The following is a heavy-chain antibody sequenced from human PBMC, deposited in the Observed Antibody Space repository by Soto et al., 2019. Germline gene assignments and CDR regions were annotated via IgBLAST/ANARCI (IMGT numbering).Heavy chain of an antibody. V-gene: IGHV1-69*10. J-gene: IGHJ1*01. CDR3: ARDQSGSYYYFQH. D-gene: IGHD1-26*01. Sequence: ASVKVSCKVSGYTLTELSMHWVRQAPGQGLEWMGGIIPILGIANYAQKFQGRVTITADKSTSTAYMELSSLRSEDTAVYYCARDQSGSYYYFQHWGQGTLVTVSS. CDR1: GYTLTELS. CDR2: IIPILGIA.